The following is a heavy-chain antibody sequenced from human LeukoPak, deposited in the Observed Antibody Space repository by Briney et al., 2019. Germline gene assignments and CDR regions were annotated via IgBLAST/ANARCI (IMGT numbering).Heavy chain of an antibody. CDR1: GHTFTGYY. Sequence: ASVKVSCKASGHTFTGYYMHWVRQAPGQGLEWMGWINPNSGGTNYAQKFQGRVTMTTDTSTSTAYMELRSLRSDDTAVYYCARDGSGSYYLGDWFDPWGQGTLVTVSS. D-gene: IGHD3-10*01. CDR3: ARDGSGSYYLGDWFDP. J-gene: IGHJ5*02. V-gene: IGHV1-2*02. CDR2: INPNSGGT.